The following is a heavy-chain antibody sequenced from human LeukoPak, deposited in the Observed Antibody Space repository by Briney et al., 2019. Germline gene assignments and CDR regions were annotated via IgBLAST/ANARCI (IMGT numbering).Heavy chain of an antibody. CDR2: INSDGSST. Sequence: PGAPLRLSCAASGFTFSSYWMHWVRQAPGKGLVWVSRINSDGSSTSYADSVKGRFTISRDNAKNTLYLQMNSLRAEDTAVYYCARGVAGTSLYYFDYWGQGTLVTVSS. J-gene: IGHJ4*02. CDR1: GFTFSSYW. D-gene: IGHD6-19*01. CDR3: ARGVAGTSLYYFDY. V-gene: IGHV3-74*01.